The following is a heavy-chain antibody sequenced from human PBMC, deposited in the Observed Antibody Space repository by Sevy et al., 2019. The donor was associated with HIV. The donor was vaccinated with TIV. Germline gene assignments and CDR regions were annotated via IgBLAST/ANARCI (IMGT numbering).Heavy chain of an antibody. CDR3: AKGGSGGRDHYGFDV. D-gene: IGHD3-16*01. CDR2: IRYDGINK. V-gene: IGHV3-30*02. CDR1: GFRFNNFG. J-gene: IGHJ6*02. Sequence: GGSLRLSCAASGFRFNNFGMYWVRQAPGKGLEGVAFIRYDGINKYYVDSVKGRSTISRDKSKDTLYLEMKSLRLEDTAIYYCAKGGSGGRDHYGFDVWGQGTTVTVSS.